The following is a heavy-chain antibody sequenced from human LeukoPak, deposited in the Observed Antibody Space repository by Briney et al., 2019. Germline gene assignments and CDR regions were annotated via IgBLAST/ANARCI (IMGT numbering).Heavy chain of an antibody. V-gene: IGHV1-69*04. CDR3: ARDYQRGYSYGLTTLPYYYYGMDV. J-gene: IGHJ6*02. CDR2: IIPILGIA. CDR1: GGTFSSYA. Sequence: GSSVKVSCKASGGTFSSYAISWVRQAPGQGLEWMGRIIPILGIANYAQKFQGRVTITADKPTSTAYMELSSLRSEDTAVYYCARDYQRGYSYGLTTLPYYYYGMDVWGQGTTVTVSS. D-gene: IGHD5-18*01.